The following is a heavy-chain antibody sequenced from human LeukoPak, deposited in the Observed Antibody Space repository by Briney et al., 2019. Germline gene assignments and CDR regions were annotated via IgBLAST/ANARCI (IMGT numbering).Heavy chain of an antibody. D-gene: IGHD3-22*01. CDR1: GYIFTNYW. Sequence: GESLKISCKGSGYIFTNYWIGWVRQMPGKGLEWMGIIYPGDSDTRYSPSFQGQVTISADKSISTAYLQWSSLKASDTAMYYCARGQYYDSSGYYPYYFDYWGQGTLVTVSS. CDR2: IYPGDSDT. J-gene: IGHJ4*02. CDR3: ARGQYYDSSGYYPYYFDY. V-gene: IGHV5-51*01.